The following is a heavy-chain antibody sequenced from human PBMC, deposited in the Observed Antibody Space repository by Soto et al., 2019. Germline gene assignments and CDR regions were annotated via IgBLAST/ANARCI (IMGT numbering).Heavy chain of an antibody. D-gene: IGHD7-27*01. CDR3: AREGITGAYYGMDV. CDR2: IYYSGST. CDR1: GGSISSGGYY. J-gene: IGHJ6*02. Sequence: QVQLQESGPGLVKPSQTLSLTCTVSGGSISSGGYYWSWIRQHPGKGLEWIGYIYYSGSTYYNPSLNSRVTISVDTSKNQFSLKLSSVTAADTAVYYCAREGITGAYYGMDVWGQGTTVTVSS. V-gene: IGHV4-31*03.